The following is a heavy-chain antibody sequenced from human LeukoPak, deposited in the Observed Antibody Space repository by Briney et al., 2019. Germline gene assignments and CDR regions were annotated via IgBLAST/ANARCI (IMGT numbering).Heavy chain of an antibody. CDR2: ISSSSSYI. D-gene: IGHD6-19*01. V-gene: IGHV3-21*04. Sequence: GGSLRLSCAVSGFTFSSYNMNWVRQAPGKGLEWVSFISSSSSYIYYADSVKGRFTISRNNAKNSLFVQMSNLRAEDTAVYYCARVPRSGGSIDYWGQGTLVTVSS. J-gene: IGHJ4*02. CDR3: ARVPRSGGSIDY. CDR1: GFTFSSYN.